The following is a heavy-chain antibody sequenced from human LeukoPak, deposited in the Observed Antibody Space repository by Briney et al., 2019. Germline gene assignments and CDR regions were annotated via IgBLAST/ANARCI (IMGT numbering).Heavy chain of an antibody. D-gene: IGHD6-13*01. CDR2: IKQDGSEK. V-gene: IGHV3-7*03. CDR1: GFAFSSYW. Sequence: GGSLRLSCAASGFAFSSYWMSWVRQAPGKGLEWVANIKQDGSEKYYVDSVKGRFTISRDNAKNSLYLQMNSLRAEDTAVYYCAKDLEQLDTYYFDYWGQGTLVTVSS. J-gene: IGHJ4*02. CDR3: AKDLEQLDTYYFDY.